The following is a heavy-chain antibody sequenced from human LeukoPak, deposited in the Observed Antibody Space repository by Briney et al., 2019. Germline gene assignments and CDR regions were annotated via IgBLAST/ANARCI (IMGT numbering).Heavy chain of an antibody. V-gene: IGHV3-66*01. CDR1: GFTVSSNY. D-gene: IGHD3-10*01. CDR3: ARDPVRGGSRAAFDI. CDR2: IYSGGST. J-gene: IGHJ3*02. Sequence: PGGSLRLSCAASGFTVSSNYMSWVRQAPGKGLEWVSVIYSGGSTYYADSVKGRFTISRDNSKNTLYLQMNSLRAEDTAVYYCARDPVRGGSRAAFDIWAKGQWSPSLQ.